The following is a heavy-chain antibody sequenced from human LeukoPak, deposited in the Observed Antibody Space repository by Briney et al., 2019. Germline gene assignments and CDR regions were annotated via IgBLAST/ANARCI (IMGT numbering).Heavy chain of an antibody. D-gene: IGHD6-6*01. V-gene: IGHV1-69*13. J-gene: IGHJ3*02. Sequence: ASVKVSCKASGGTFSGYAISWVRQAPGQGLKWMGGIIPIFGTANYAQKFQGRVTITADESTSTAYMELSSLRSEDTAVYYCARPTIAARPAAFDIWGQGTLVTVSS. CDR3: ARPTIAARPAAFDI. CDR1: GGTFSGYA. CDR2: IIPIFGTA.